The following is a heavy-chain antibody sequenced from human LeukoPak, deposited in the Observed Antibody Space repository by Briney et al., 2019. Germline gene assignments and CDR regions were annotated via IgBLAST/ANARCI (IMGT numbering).Heavy chain of an antibody. D-gene: IGHD3-9*01. V-gene: IGHV4-30-4*01. CDR1: GGSISSGDYY. J-gene: IGHJ4*02. CDR3: ARGENYDILPGYLFDY. Sequence: PSETLSLTCTVSGGSISSGDYYWSWIRQPPGKGLEWIGYIYYSGSTYYNPSLKSRVTISVDTSKNQSSLKLSSVTAADTAVYYCARGENYDILPGYLFDYWGQGTLVTVSS. CDR2: IYYSGST.